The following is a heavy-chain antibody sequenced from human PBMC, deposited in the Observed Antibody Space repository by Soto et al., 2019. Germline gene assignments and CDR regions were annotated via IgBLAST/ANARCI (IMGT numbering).Heavy chain of an antibody. J-gene: IGHJ4*02. V-gene: IGHV3-30-3*01. CDR2: IAYDGTIK. CDR1: GFTFSANA. Sequence: QEQVVESGGAVAQPGRSLTLSCAASGFTFSANAMHWVRQAPGKGLEWVAGIAYDGTIKIYRDAVRGRFTISRDDYKSTLYLQMNSVRHEDKAVYCCARDKIKGAPDYLDAWGQGTRVTVSA. D-gene: IGHD1-26*01. CDR3: ARDKIKGAPDYLDA.